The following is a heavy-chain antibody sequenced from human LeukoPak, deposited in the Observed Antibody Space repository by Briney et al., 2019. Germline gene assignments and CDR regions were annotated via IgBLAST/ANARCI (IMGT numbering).Heavy chain of an antibody. CDR1: GGSISSHF. CDR2: IYYSGST. Sequence: LETLSLTCTVSGGSISSHFWSWIRQPPGKGLEWIWYIYYSGSTNYNPSLKSRVTISVDTSKIHFSLKLSSVTAADTAIYYCAGPGGDSSGYYSPYWYFDLWGRGTLVTVSS. J-gene: IGHJ2*01. V-gene: IGHV4-59*08. CDR3: AGPGGDSSGYYSPYWYFDL. D-gene: IGHD3-22*01.